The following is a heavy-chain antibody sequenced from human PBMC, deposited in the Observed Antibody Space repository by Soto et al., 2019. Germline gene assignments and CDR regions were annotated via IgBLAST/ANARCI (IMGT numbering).Heavy chain of an antibody. D-gene: IGHD6-6*01. J-gene: IGHJ3*01. V-gene: IGHV4-59*08. Sequence: PSETLSLTCTVSGGSISSYYWSWIRQPPGKGLEWIGYIYYSGSTNYNPSLKSRVTISVDTSKNQFSLKMSSVTAADTAVYYCARVGQSIAARRAFDVWGQGTMVTVSS. CDR3: ARVGQSIAARRAFDV. CDR2: IYYSGST. CDR1: GGSISSYY.